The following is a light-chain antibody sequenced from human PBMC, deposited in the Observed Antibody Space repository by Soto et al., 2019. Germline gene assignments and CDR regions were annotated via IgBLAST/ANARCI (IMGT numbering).Light chain of an antibody. CDR3: EMYNSAPRR. Sequence: DIQMTQSPSSLSASVGDRVTITCRAIQGISNYLAWYQQKPGKVPKLLIYAASTLQSGVPSRFSGSSSGTDLTLTLSSQEPEDVSSSSCEMYNSAPRRFGQSTKVEIK. J-gene: IGKJ1*01. V-gene: IGKV1-27*01. CDR2: AAS. CDR1: QGISNY.